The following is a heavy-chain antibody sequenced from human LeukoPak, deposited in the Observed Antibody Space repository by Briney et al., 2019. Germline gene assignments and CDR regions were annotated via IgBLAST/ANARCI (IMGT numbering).Heavy chain of an antibody. D-gene: IGHD6-6*01. V-gene: IGHV3-48*03. CDR2: ISSSGNTI. CDR3: ATVGRSTRPGY. J-gene: IGHJ4*02. CDR1: GFPFSSSE. Sequence: GGSLRLPCAASGFPFSSSEMNWVGQAPGKGVEWLSYISSSGNTIYYADSVKGRFTISRDNVKNSLYLQMNSLRAEDTAVYYCATVGRSTRPGYWGQGTLVTVSS.